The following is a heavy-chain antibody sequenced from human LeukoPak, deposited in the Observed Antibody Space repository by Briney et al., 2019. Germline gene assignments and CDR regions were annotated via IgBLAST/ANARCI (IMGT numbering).Heavy chain of an antibody. J-gene: IGHJ4*02. V-gene: IGHV4-39*01. CDR3: ARHRGGYYRSAFDY. Sequence: SETLSLTCSVSGDSISSTFHYWGWIRQPPGKGLEWSGSIIYSGTTYYNPSLQSRVTISTDTSKNQFFLTLNSVTAADTAIYYRARHRGGYYRSAFDYWGQGCLVTVSS. CDR2: IIYSGTT. CDR1: GDSISSTFHY. D-gene: IGHD3-22*01.